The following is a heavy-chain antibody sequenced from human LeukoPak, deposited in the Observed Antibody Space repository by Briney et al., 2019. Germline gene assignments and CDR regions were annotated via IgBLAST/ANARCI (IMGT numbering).Heavy chain of an antibody. CDR2: ISYDGSNK. D-gene: IGHD2-15*01. J-gene: IGHJ6*02. V-gene: IGHV3-30-3*01. CDR1: GFTFSSYA. CDR3: AREPGRDVYYYYYGMEV. Sequence: GGSLRLSCAASGFTFSSYAMHWVRQAPGKGLEWVAVISYDGSNKYYADSVKGRFTNYRDNSKSTLYLQMNSLRAEDTAVYNCAREPGRDVYYYYYGMEVGGQGTTGTAPS.